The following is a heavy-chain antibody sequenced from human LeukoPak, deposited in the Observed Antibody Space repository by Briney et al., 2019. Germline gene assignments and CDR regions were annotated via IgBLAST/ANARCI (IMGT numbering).Heavy chain of an antibody. Sequence: GGSLRLSCAASGFTFSSYGMHWVRQAPGKGLEWVAVISYDGSNKYYADSVKGRFTISRDNSKNTLYLQMNSLRAEDTAVYYCANGPRYINLRGVDSDTVAAADFDYWGQGTLVTVSS. CDR1: GFTFSSYG. V-gene: IGHV3-30*18. J-gene: IGHJ4*02. CDR3: ANGPRYINLRGVDSDTVAAADFDY. D-gene: IGHD6-13*01. CDR2: ISYDGSNK.